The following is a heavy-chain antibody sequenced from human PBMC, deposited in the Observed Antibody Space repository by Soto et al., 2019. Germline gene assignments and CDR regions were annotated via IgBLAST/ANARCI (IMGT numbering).Heavy chain of an antibody. CDR1: GGSVESSSC. CDR3: VRSVPGATWAYNGMDV. V-gene: IGHV4-4*02. J-gene: IGHJ6*02. Sequence: QVRLKESGPGLVKPSGTLSLTCAVSGGSVESSSCWSWVRQAPGKGLEWIGEIYHSGTFNYNPSLASRVSVAVDKSTNQFSLNLNPVTAADTAVYYCVRSVPGATWAYNGMDVWGQGTTVTVSS. D-gene: IGHD2-2*01. CDR2: IYHSGTF.